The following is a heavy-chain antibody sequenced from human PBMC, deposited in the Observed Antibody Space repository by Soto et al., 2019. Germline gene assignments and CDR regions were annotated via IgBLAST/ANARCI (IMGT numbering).Heavy chain of an antibody. J-gene: IGHJ4*02. CDR1: GLTLSAFA. V-gene: IGHV3-30*18. CDR2: ISYDGGNE. Sequence: QVQMVESGGGVAQPGRSLGLSCAVSGLTLSAFALYWVRRAPGKGLEWVALISYDGGNEDYAESVRGRFTISRDNSKNTLYLDMNSLSAEDSAVYFCTKGVVREPAYFDSWGQGTLVTVSS. CDR3: TKGVVREPAYFDS. D-gene: IGHD3-10*01.